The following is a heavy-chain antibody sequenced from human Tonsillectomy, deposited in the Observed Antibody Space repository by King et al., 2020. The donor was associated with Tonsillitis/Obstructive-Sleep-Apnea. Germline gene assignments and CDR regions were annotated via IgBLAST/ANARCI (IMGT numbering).Heavy chain of an antibody. CDR3: ARGLLGITFGGVIAAKTSYYFDY. CDR2: INHSGST. J-gene: IGHJ4*02. CDR1: GGSFSGYY. Sequence: QVQLQQWGAGLLKPSETLSLTCAVYGGSFSGYYWSWIRQPPGKGLEWIGEINHSGSTNYNPSLKSRVTISVDTSKNQFSLKLSSVTAADTAVYYCARGLLGITFGGVIAAKTSYYFDYWGQGTLVTVSS. D-gene: IGHD3-16*02. V-gene: IGHV4-34*01.